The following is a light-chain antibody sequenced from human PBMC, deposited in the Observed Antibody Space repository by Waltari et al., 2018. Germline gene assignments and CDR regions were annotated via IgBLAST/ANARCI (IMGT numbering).Light chain of an antibody. CDR3: QQYDKWPPFS. Sequence: ETVMTQSPATLSVSPGDRATLSCRASQSVGTNVAWYQQKPGQAPRLLIYAASTRASDIPTRFSGSGPGTEFTFTISSLQSEDFAVYYCQQYDKWPPFSFGQGTNLELK. CDR2: AAS. J-gene: IGKJ2*03. CDR1: QSVGTN. V-gene: IGKV3-15*01.